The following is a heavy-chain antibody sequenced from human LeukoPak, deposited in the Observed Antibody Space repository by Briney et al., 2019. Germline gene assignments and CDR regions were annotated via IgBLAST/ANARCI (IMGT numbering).Heavy chain of an antibody. CDR3: ARDLEDDYGDYVPLGY. D-gene: IGHD4-17*01. CDR1: GYTFTGYY. J-gene: IGHJ4*02. V-gene: IGHV1-2*06. Sequence: ASVKVSCKASGYTFTGYYMHWVRQAPGQGLEWMGRINPNSGGTNYAQKFQGRVTMTRDTSISTAYMELSRLRSDDTAVYYCARDLEDDYGDYVPLGYWGQGTLVTVSS. CDR2: INPNSGGT.